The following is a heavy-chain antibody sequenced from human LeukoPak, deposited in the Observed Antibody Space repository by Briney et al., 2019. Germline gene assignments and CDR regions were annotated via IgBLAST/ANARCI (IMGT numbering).Heavy chain of an antibody. J-gene: IGHJ6*03. CDR2: ISYDGSNK. V-gene: IGHV3-30*18. CDR1: GFTFSSYG. Sequence: AGGSLRLSCAASGFTFSSYGMHWVRQAPGKGLEWVAVISYDGSNKYYADSVKGRFTISRDNSKNTLYLQMNSLRAEDTAVYYCAKDLGEYSSYYYMDVWGKGTTVTVSS. D-gene: IGHD6-6*01. CDR3: AKDLGEYSSYYYMDV.